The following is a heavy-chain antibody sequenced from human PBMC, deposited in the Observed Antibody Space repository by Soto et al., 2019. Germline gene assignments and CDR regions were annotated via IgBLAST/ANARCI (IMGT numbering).Heavy chain of an antibody. CDR2: IYYSGST. CDR3: ARADIVVVPAALGGMDV. J-gene: IGHJ6*02. CDR1: GGSISSGDYY. D-gene: IGHD2-2*01. V-gene: IGHV4-30-4*01. Sequence: PSETLSLTCTVSGGSISSGDYYWTWIRGRPGKGLEWIGYIYYSGSTYYNPSIKSRVTISVDTYKNKFSLKLSSVTAADTAVYYCARADIVVVPAALGGMDVWGQGTTVT.